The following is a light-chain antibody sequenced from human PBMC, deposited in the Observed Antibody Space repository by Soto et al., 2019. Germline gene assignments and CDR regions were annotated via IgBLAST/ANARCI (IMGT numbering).Light chain of an antibody. Sequence: DIQMTQSPSSLSASVGDRVTITCRASQTINNYLSWYQQKPGEAPKLLIYAASHLQSGVPSRFSGSGSGTDFTLTISDLQPEDFVTYYCEQTYRTPWTFGQGTKVEIK. J-gene: IGKJ1*01. CDR2: AAS. CDR3: EQTYRTPWT. V-gene: IGKV1-39*01. CDR1: QTINNY.